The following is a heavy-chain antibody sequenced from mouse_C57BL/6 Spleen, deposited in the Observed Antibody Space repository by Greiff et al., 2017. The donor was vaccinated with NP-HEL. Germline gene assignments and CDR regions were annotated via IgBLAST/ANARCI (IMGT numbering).Heavy chain of an antibody. J-gene: IGHJ4*01. CDR2: IYPGDGDT. CDR3: ARSIDMDY. CDR1: GYAFSSSW. Sequence: VKLQESGPELVKPGASVKISCKASGYAFSSSWMNWVKQRPGKGLEWIGRIYPGDGDTNYNGKFKGKATLTADKSSSTAYMQLSSLTSEDSAVYFCARSIDMDYWGQGTSVTVSS. V-gene: IGHV1-82*01.